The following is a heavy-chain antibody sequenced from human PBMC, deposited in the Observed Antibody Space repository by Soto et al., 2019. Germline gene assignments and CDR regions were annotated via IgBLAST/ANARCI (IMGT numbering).Heavy chain of an antibody. D-gene: IGHD1-26*01. Sequence: SETLSLTCTVSGVSINNGTFFWAWIRQSAGMGLEWIGSVFYTGKTGTTYYKPSLEGGITISVDTPKNQFSLTLTSLTAADTAVYFCARHSRYLGDNFFRPWGQGTLVTVSS. CDR2: VFYTGKTGTT. V-gene: IGHV4-39*01. CDR1: GVSINNGTFF. CDR3: ARHSRYLGDNFFRP. J-gene: IGHJ5*02.